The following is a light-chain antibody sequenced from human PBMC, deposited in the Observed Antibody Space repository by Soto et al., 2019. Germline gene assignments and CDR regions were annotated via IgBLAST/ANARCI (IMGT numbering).Light chain of an antibody. Sequence: EIVLTQSPGPLSLSPGERATTSCKSSRTVDSTYLAWYQQKPGQAPRLIIYAVSTRATGIPDRFSGSGSGTDCTLTISRLEPEDFAVYHCQQYVGSSRTFGQGTKVDIK. CDR2: AVS. CDR3: QQYVGSSRT. CDR1: RTVDSTY. J-gene: IGKJ1*01. V-gene: IGKV3-20*01.